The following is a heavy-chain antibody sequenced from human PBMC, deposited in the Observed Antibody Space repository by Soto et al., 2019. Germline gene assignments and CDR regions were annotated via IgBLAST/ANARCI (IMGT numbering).Heavy chain of an antibody. CDR3: ARGRGGLVDY. J-gene: IGHJ4*02. CDR1: GGSISSYY. CDR2: IYYSGST. Sequence: SETLSLTCTVSGGSISSYYWSWIRQPPGKGLEWIGYIYYSGSTNYNPSLKSRVTISVDTSKNQFSLKLSSVTAADTAVYYCARGRGGLVDYWGQGTLVTVSS. V-gene: IGHV4-59*01. D-gene: IGHD3-16*01.